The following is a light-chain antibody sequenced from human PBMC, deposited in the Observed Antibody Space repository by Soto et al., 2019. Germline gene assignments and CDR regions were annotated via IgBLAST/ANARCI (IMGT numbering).Light chain of an antibody. CDR3: QQRRSWPPTIT. V-gene: IGKV3-11*01. Sequence: EIALTQSPGTLSLSPGERATLSCLASQSVSTYLAWYQQRPGQAPRLLIYDASYRATDIPPRFSGSGSGTDFTLTISSLEPEDFAVYYCQQRRSWPPTITFGQGTRLEIK. J-gene: IGKJ5*01. CDR2: DAS. CDR1: QSVSTY.